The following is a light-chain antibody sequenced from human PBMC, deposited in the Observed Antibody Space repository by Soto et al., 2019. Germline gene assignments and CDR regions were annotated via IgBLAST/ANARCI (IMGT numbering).Light chain of an antibody. CDR3: AAWDDSLNVLG. Sequence: QSVLTQPPSASGTPGQRVTISCSGSSSNIGSNTVNWYQQLPGTAPKLLIYSNNQRPSGVPDRFSGSKSGTSASLAISGLQSEDEADYYCAAWDDSLNVLGFGGGTKVTVL. J-gene: IGLJ2*01. CDR1: SSNIGSNT. V-gene: IGLV1-44*01. CDR2: SNN.